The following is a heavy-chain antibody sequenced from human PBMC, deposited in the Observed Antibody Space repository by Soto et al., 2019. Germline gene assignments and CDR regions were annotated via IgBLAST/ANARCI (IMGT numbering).Heavy chain of an antibody. Sequence: QLQLQESGPGLVKPSETLSLTCTVSGGSISSSSYYWGWIRQPPGKGLEWIGSIYYSGSTYYNPSLKSRVTISVDTSKNPFSLKLSSVTAADTAVYYCASAFSAYDYIWGSYRLSPFDPWGQGTLVTVSS. CDR1: GGSISSSSYY. D-gene: IGHD3-16*02. J-gene: IGHJ5*02. V-gene: IGHV4-39*01. CDR3: ASAFSAYDYIWGSYRLSPFDP. CDR2: IYYSGST.